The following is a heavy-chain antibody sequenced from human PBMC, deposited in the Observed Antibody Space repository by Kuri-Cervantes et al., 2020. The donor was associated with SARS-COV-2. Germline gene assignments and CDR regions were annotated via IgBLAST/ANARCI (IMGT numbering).Heavy chain of an antibody. CDR3: AKDRPSGSYLNYFDY. Sequence: GESLKISCAASGFTFSSYWMHWVRQAPGKGLVWVSRINSDGSSTSYADSVKGRFTISRDNSKNTLYLQMNSLRAEDTAVYYCAKDRPSGSYLNYFDYWGQGTLVTDSS. J-gene: IGHJ4*02. V-gene: IGHV3-74*01. CDR1: GFTFSSYW. CDR2: INSDGSST. D-gene: IGHD1-26*01.